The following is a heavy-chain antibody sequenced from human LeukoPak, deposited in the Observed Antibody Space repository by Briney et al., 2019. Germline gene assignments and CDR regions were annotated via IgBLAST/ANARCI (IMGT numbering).Heavy chain of an antibody. CDR2: INPSGGST. D-gene: IGHD1-26*01. V-gene: IGHV1-46*01. CDR1: GYTFTSYY. J-gene: IGHJ4*02. CDR3: ARSQELAYFDY. Sequence: ASVKVSCRASGYTFTSYYMHWVRQAPGQGLEWMGIINPSGGSTSYAQKFQVRVTMTRDPYTSPVNMELSSLRSEDTAVYYCARSQELAYFDYWGQGTLDTVSS.